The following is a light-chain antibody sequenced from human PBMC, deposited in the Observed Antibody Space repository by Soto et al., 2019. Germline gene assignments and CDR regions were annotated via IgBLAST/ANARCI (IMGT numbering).Light chain of an antibody. CDR3: SSYTSSSTWV. V-gene: IGLV2-14*01. CDR2: DVS. Sequence: QSVLTQPASVSGSPGQSITISCTGTSSDVGGYNYVSWYQQHPGKAPKLMIYDVSNRPSGVSNRFSGSKSGNTAPLTISGLQAEDEADYYCSSYTSSSTWVFGTGTKVTVL. J-gene: IGLJ1*01. CDR1: SSDVGGYNY.